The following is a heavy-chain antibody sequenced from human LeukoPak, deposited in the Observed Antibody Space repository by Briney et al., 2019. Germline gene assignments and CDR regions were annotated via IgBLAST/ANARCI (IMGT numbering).Heavy chain of an antibody. CDR2: ISSSSSYL. CDR3: ARDFPRDNDAFDI. CDR1: GFTFSSYS. Sequence: NPGGSLRLSCAASGFTFSSYSVNWVRQAPGKGLEWVSSISSSSSYLYYADSVKGRFAISRDNAKNSLYLQMNSLRAEDTAFYYCARDFPRDNDAFDIWGQGTMVTVSS. V-gene: IGHV3-21*01. J-gene: IGHJ3*02.